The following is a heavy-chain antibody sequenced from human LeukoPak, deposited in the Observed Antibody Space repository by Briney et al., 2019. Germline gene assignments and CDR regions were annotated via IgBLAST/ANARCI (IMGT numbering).Heavy chain of an antibody. J-gene: IGHJ4*02. D-gene: IGHD3-22*01. CDR3: ARDLTGPYDH. CDR2: INVEGNYI. CDR1: GFTVSRYW. Sequence: GGSLRLSCAASGFTVSRYWMRWVRQAPGKGLVWVARINVEGNYIDYAESVEGRFTISRDSAQNTLYLQMNSVRAEDTAVYSCARDLTGPYDHWGQGTLVTVSS. V-gene: IGHV3-74*01.